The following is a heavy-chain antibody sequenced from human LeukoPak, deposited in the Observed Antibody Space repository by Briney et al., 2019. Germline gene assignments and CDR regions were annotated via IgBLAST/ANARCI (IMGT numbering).Heavy chain of an antibody. CDR3: AREVTFGGVIAVGSYFDY. J-gene: IGHJ4*02. D-gene: IGHD3-16*02. CDR1: GFTFSSYE. Sequence: GGSLRLSCAASGFTFSSYEMNWVRQAPGKGLEWVSYISSSGSTIYYADSVKGRFTISRDNAKNSLYLQMNSLRAEDTAVYYCAREVTFGGVIAVGSYFDYWGQGTLVTVSS. CDR2: ISSSGSTI. V-gene: IGHV3-48*03.